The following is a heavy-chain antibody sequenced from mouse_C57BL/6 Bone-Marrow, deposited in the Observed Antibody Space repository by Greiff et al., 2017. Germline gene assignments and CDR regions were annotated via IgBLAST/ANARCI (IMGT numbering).Heavy chain of an antibody. V-gene: IGHV1-82*01. CDR1: GYAFSSSW. J-gene: IGHJ2*01. D-gene: IGHD2-5*01. CDR3: ARSYSNFHY. Sequence: QVQLQQSGPELVKPGASVKLSCKASGYAFSSSWMHWVKQRPGKGLEWIGRIYPGDGDTNYNGKFKGKATLTADKSSSTAYMQLSSLTSEDSAVYFCARSYSNFHYWGQGTTLTVSS. CDR2: IYPGDGDT.